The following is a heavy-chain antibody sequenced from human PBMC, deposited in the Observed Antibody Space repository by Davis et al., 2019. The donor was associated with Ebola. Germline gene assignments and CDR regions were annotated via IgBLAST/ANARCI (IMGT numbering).Heavy chain of an antibody. CDR3: AREGITIFGQGYYYYMDV. D-gene: IGHD3-3*01. CDR2: INPNSGGT. J-gene: IGHJ6*03. V-gene: IGHV1-2*04. CDR1: GYTFTGYY. Sequence: ASVKVSCKASGYTFTGYYMHWVRQAPGQGLEWMGWINPNSGGTNYAQKFQGWVTMTRDTSISTAYMELSRLRSDDTAVYYCAREGITIFGQGYYYYMDVWGKGTTVTVSS.